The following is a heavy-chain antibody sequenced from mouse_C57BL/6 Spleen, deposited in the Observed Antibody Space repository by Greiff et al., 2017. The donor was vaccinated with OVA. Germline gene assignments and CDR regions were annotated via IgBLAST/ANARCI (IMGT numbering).Heavy chain of an antibody. J-gene: IGHJ3*01. CDR3: ARRGYGSSYPFAY. CDR2: FHPYNDDT. D-gene: IGHD1-1*01. CDR1: GYTFTTYP. V-gene: IGHV1-47*01. Sequence: VKLMESGAELVKPGASVKMSCKASGYTFTTYPIEWMKQNHGKSLEWIGNFHPYNDDTKYNEKFKGKATLTVEKSSSTVYLELSRLTSDDSAVYYCARRGYGSSYPFAYWGQGTLVTVSA.